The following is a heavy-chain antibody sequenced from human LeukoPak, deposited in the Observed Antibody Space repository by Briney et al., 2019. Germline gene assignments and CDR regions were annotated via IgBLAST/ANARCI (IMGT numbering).Heavy chain of an antibody. J-gene: IGHJ6*02. V-gene: IGHV3-30*18. CDR3: AKEYSSSWYPNYYYGMDV. Sequence: GRSLRLSCAASGFTFSSYGMHWVRQAPGKGLEWVAVISYDGSNKYYADSVKGRFTISRGNSKNTLYLQMNGLRAEDTAVYYCAKEYSSSWYPNYYYGMDVWGQGTTVTVSS. CDR1: GFTFSSYG. CDR2: ISYDGSNK. D-gene: IGHD6-13*01.